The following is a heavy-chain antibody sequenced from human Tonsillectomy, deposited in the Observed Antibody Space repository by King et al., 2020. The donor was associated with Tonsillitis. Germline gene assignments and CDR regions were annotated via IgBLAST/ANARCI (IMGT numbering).Heavy chain of an antibody. CDR2: IYYSGST. V-gene: IGHV4-59*01. CDR1: GDSISDYY. Sequence: QLQESGPGLVKPSETLSLTCTVSGDSISDYYWSWIRQPPGKGLEWIGYIYYSGSTNYNPSLKSRVTMSVDTSKNQFALKLSSGTAADTAGYYCAISFGSSGWFDYWGQGTLVTVSS. J-gene: IGHJ4*02. CDR3: AISFGSSGWFDY. D-gene: IGHD6-19*01.